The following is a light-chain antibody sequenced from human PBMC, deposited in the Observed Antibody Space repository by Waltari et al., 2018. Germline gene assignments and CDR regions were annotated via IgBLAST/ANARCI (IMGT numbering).Light chain of an antibody. CDR1: QSISSW. CDR3: LQYSSSPWT. J-gene: IGKJ1*01. CDR2: KAS. Sequence: DIQMTQSPSSLSASVVDTVTITCRASQSISSWLAWYQQKPGKAPNFLIYKASTLQSGVPSRFSGSGSGTDFTLTINSLQPEDFATYYCLQYSSSPWTFGQGTKVEIK. V-gene: IGKV1D-16*01.